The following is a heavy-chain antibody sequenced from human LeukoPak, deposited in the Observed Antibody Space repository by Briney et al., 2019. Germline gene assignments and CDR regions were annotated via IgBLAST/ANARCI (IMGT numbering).Heavy chain of an antibody. CDR3: ARFAAGGSYYYYMDV. CDR1: GFTFSSYN. D-gene: IGHD6-25*01. Sequence: GGPLRLSCAASGFTFSSYNMNWVRQAPGKGLEWVSYISSSGDTIYYADSVKGRFTISRDDANDSLYLQVNSLRADDTAVYYCARFAAGGSYYYYMDVWGKGTTVTVSS. J-gene: IGHJ6*03. V-gene: IGHV3-48*01. CDR2: ISSSGDTI.